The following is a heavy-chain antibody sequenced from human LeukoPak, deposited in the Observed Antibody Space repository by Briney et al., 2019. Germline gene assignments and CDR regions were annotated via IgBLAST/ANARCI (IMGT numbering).Heavy chain of an antibody. J-gene: IGHJ6*02. V-gene: IGHV3-7*01. CDR3: ARYQGGGWDV. D-gene: IGHD6-25*01. CDR2: IKQDGSEK. CDR1: GFTFSKSW. Sequence: GSLRLSCAASGFTFSKSWMSWVRQAPGKGPEWVANIKQDGSEKYSLDSLKGRFTISRDNAKRSLYLQMNSLRAEDTAVYYCARYQGGGWDVWGQGTTVTVSS.